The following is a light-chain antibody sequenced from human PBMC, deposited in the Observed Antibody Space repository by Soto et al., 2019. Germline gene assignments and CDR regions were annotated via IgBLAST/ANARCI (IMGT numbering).Light chain of an antibody. Sequence: EIVLTQSPGTLSLSPGERATLSCRASQSVSSSYLAWYQQKPGQAPRLLIYGASSRATGIPDRFSGSGSGTDFNLTISRLEPEDFAVYYYQQYGSSPNTFGQGTKLEIK. V-gene: IGKV3-20*01. CDR3: QQYGSSPNT. CDR2: GAS. CDR1: QSVSSSY. J-gene: IGKJ2*01.